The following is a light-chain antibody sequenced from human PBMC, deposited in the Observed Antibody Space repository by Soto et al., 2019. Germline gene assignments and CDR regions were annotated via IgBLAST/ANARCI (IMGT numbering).Light chain of an antibody. CDR3: QQYNNWPLYS. CDR1: QSVSIN. Sequence: EVVMTQSPATLSVSPGERATLSCRASQSVSINVAWYQQNPGQATRLLIYDASTRATDIPARFSGSGSGTEFTLTISSLQSEDFAVYYCQQYNNWPLYSFGQGTKLEIK. V-gene: IGKV3-15*01. CDR2: DAS. J-gene: IGKJ2*03.